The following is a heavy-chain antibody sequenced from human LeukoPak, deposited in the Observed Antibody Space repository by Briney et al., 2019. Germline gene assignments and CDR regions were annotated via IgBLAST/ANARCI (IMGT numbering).Heavy chain of an antibody. D-gene: IGHD1-1*01. Sequence: SQTLSLTCIVSGDSINTGAYYWTWIRQPPGKGLEWIGYIYWSGSTYYNPSLKSRLTISLDRSGTQFSMKLTSVAAADAAVYYCARGVRTTGTLGYWGQGQVVTVSS. V-gene: IGHV4-30-2*01. CDR3: ARGVRTTGTLGY. J-gene: IGHJ4*02. CDR2: IYWSGST. CDR1: GDSINTGAYY.